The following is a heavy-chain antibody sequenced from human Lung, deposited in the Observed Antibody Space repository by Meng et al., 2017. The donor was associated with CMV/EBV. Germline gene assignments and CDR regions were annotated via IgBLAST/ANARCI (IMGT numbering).Heavy chain of an antibody. D-gene: IGHD2-2*01. V-gene: IGHV5-51*01. Sequence: XVSXKGSGYRFSSYWVDWVRQMPGKGLEWMGSFYPGDSNTRYSPSFQGQVTISADKSITTAYMQWSSLKASDTAIYYCAITVPAEAPSSMWGQGTMVTVSS. CDR3: AITVPAEAPSSM. J-gene: IGHJ3*02. CDR1: GYRFSSYW. CDR2: FYPGDSNT.